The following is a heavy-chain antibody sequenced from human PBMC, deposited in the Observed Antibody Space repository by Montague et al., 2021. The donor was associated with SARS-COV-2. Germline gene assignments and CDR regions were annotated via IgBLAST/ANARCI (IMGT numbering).Heavy chain of an antibody. Sequence: SETLSLTCAVYGGSFSSYYWTWIRQPPGKGLEWVGEINDRGSTNYNPSFESRLTMSVDTSTNQFSLRLKSVSAADTAVYYCARRTWCDAGGFDIWGRGKKVIVSS. V-gene: IGHV4-34*01. J-gene: IGHJ3*02. CDR3: ARRTWCDAGGFDI. CDR2: INDRGST. CDR1: GGSFSSYY. D-gene: IGHD2-8*01.